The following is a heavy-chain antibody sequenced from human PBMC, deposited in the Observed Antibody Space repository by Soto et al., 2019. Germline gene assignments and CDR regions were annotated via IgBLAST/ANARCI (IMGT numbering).Heavy chain of an antibody. J-gene: IGHJ4*02. CDR1: GGSISSYY. V-gene: IGHV4-59*01. Sequence: SETLSLTCTVSGGSISSYYWSWIRQPPGKGLEWIGYIYYSGSTNYNPSPKSRVTISVDTSKNQFSLKLSSVTAADTVVYYCARVLRGRSSYYFDYWGQGTLVTVSS. D-gene: IGHD6-6*01. CDR2: IYYSGST. CDR3: ARVLRGRSSYYFDY.